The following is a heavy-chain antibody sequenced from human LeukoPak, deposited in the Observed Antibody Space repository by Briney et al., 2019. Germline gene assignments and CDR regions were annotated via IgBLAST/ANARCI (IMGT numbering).Heavy chain of an antibody. CDR3: ARDSDYGSGSAFDY. CDR1: GGSISSGGYY. Sequence: SQTLSLTCTVSGGSISSGGYYWSWIRQHPGKGLEWIGYIYYSGSTYYNPSLKSRVTISVDTSKNQFSLKLSSVTAADTAVYYCARDSDYGSGSAFDYWGQRTLVTVSS. J-gene: IGHJ4*02. D-gene: IGHD3-10*01. CDR2: IYYSGST. V-gene: IGHV4-31*03.